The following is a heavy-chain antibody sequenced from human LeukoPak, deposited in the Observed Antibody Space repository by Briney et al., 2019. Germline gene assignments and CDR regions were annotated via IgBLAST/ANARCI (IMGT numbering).Heavy chain of an antibody. V-gene: IGHV3-11*04. Sequence: PGGSLRLSCAASGFTFSDYFMSWIRQAPGKGLEWVPYISSSGSTIYYADSVKGRFTISRDNAKNSLYLQMNSLRAEDTAVYYCARADSYGYIGVFDYWGQGTLVTVSS. CDR2: ISSSGSTI. CDR3: ARADSYGYIGVFDY. D-gene: IGHD5-18*01. CDR1: GFTFSDYF. J-gene: IGHJ4*02.